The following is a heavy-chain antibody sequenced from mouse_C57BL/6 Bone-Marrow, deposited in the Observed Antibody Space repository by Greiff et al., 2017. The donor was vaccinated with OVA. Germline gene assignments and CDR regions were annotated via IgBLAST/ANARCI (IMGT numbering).Heavy chain of an antibody. V-gene: IGHV5-17*01. CDR3: ARHYGSSYWYFDV. CDR2: ISSGSSTI. Sequence: EVQRVESGGGLVKPGGSLKLSCAASGFTFSDYGMHWVRQAPEKGLEWVAYISSGSSTIYYADTVKGRFTITRANAKNTLFLQLTSLRSEDTAMYSCARHYGSSYWYFDVWGTGTTVTVSS. D-gene: IGHD1-1*01. CDR1: GFTFSDYG. J-gene: IGHJ1*03.